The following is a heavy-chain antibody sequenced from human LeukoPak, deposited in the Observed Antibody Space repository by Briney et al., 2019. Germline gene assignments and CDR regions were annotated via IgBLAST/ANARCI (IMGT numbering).Heavy chain of an antibody. Sequence: ASVKVSCKASGYTFTSYGISWVRQAPGQGLEWMGWISAYNGNTNYAQKLQGRVTMTTDTSTSTAYMELRSLRSDDTAVYYCARVLVTIFGVVTPVDYWGQGTLVTVSS. CDR1: GYTFTSYG. J-gene: IGHJ4*02. D-gene: IGHD3-3*01. CDR3: ARVLVTIFGVVTPVDY. V-gene: IGHV1-18*01. CDR2: ISAYNGNT.